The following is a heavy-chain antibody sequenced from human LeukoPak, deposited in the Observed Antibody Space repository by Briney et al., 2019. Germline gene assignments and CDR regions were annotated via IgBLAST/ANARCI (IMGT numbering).Heavy chain of an antibody. CDR3: ARGGARSKWFDS. Sequence: SETLSLTCTVHGASIRPYFWSWLRQPPGEGLEWIAFIDYSGGINYNPSLKSRVTISVDTSKNQFALKLTSMTAADPAVYYCARGGARSKWFDSWGQGTLVTVSS. J-gene: IGHJ5*01. V-gene: IGHV4-59*01. CDR1: GASIRPYF. D-gene: IGHD4/OR15-4a*01. CDR2: IDYSGGI.